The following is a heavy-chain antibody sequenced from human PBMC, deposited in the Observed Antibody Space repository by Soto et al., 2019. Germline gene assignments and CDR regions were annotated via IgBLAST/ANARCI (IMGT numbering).Heavy chain of an antibody. V-gene: IGHV6-1*01. CDR3: ARCDDSSGYSNWFDP. D-gene: IGHD3-22*01. CDR1: GDSVSRNSAA. Sequence: SQTLSLTCAISGDSVSRNSAAWNWIRQSPSRGLEWLGRTYYRSKWYNDYAVSVKSRITINPDTSKNQFSLQLNSVTPEDTAVYYCARCDDSSGYSNWFDPWGQGTLVTVSS. CDR2: TYYRSKWYN. J-gene: IGHJ5*02.